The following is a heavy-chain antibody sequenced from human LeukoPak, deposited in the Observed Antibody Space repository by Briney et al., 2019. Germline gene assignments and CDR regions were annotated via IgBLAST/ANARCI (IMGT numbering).Heavy chain of an antibody. Sequence: SETLSLTCTVSGGSISSYYWSWIRQPPGKGLEWIGYIYYSGSTNYNPSLKSRVTISVDTSKNQFSLKLSSVTAADTVVYYCARGVGYSYGHIPEPFDYWGQGTLVTVSS. J-gene: IGHJ4*02. D-gene: IGHD5-18*01. CDR2: IYYSGST. CDR1: GGSISSYY. V-gene: IGHV4-59*01. CDR3: ARGVGYSYGHIPEPFDY.